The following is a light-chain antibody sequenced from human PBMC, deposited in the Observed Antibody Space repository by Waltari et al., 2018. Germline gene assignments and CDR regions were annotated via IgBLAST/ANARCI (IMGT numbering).Light chain of an antibody. CDR1: QNINSW. CDR2: KAS. CDR3: QQYNSYHIFT. J-gene: IGKJ3*01. Sequence: DIQMTQSPSTLSASVGDRVTSTFRASQNINSWLAWYQQKPGKAPKPLIYKASSLETGVPSRFSGSESGTEFTLTINSLQPDDFATYYCQQYNSYHIFTFGPGTKVEI. V-gene: IGKV1-5*03.